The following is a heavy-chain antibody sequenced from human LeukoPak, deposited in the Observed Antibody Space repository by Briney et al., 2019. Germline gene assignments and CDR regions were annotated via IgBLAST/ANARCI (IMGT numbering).Heavy chain of an antibody. D-gene: IGHD6-13*01. Sequence: PGGSLRLSCAASGFTFSRYSMNWVRQAPGKGLEWVSSISSSSSYIYYADSVKGRFTNSRDNAKNSLYLQMNSLRAEDTAMYYCARDSSWHVPVPENPVAFDYWGQGTLVTVSS. CDR1: GFTFSRYS. V-gene: IGHV3-21*01. CDR3: ARDSSWHVPVPENPVAFDY. J-gene: IGHJ4*02. CDR2: ISSSSSYI.